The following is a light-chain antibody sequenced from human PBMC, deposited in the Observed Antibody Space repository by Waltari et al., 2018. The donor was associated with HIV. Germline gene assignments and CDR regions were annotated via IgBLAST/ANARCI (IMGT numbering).Light chain of an antibody. CDR1: NIGVRD. CDR2: DHR. J-gene: IGLJ3*02. Sequence: YVLTQPPSVSVAPNQTATVACLGENIGVRDVHWYRQRSGQAPEVVIHDHRDRAPGIPGRITGSNSGDMATLTIASVEAGDEAVYYCQVWGATNDWVFGGGTKVTVL. CDR3: QVWGATNDWV. V-gene: IGLV3-21*02.